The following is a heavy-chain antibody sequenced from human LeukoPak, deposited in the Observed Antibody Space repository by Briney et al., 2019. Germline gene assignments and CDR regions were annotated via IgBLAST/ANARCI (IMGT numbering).Heavy chain of an antibody. J-gene: IGHJ4*02. Sequence: SETLSLTCTVSGASISSYYWTWIRQPAGEGLEWIGRIYTSGSTNYNPSLKSRVTTSVDTSKNQFSLKLSPVSAADTAVYYCARARGGSGSYGHFDYWGQGTLVTVSS. CDR3: ARARGGSGSYGHFDY. CDR1: GASISSYY. CDR2: IYTSGST. V-gene: IGHV4-4*07. D-gene: IGHD1-26*01.